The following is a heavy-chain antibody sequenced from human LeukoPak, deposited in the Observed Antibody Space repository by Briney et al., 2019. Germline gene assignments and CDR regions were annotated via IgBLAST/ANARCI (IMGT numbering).Heavy chain of an antibody. J-gene: IGHJ6*03. CDR3: ARGVRRTVVPAASRRGGYYYYMAV. D-gene: IGHD2-2*01. CDR2: MNPNSGNT. V-gene: IGHV1-8*02. Sequence: ASVKVSCKASGYTFTSYDINWVRPATGQGLEWMGWMNPNSGNTGYAQKVQGRVTMTRNTSLSTDYLELSSLRSGDAAVYYCARGVRRTVVPAASRRGGYYYYMAVWGKGTTVTVSS. CDR1: GYTFTSYD.